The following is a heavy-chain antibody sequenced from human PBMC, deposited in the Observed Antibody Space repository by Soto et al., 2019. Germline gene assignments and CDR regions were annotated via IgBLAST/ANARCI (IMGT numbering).Heavy chain of an antibody. CDR1: GGTFSSYA. J-gene: IGHJ4*02. Sequence: QVQLVQSGAEVKKPGSSVKVSCKASGGTFSSYAISWVRQAPGQGLEWMGGIIPIFGTANYAQKFPGRVTITADESTSTAYMELSSLRSEDTAVYYCARLSENSYGYGYFDYWCQGTLVTVSS. D-gene: IGHD5-18*01. CDR3: ARLSENSYGYGYFDY. CDR2: IIPIFGTA. V-gene: IGHV1-69*12.